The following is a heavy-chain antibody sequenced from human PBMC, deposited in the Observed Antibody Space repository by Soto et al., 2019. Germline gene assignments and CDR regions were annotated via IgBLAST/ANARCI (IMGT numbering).Heavy chain of an antibody. CDR2: IWNAGNNK. Sequence: PGVSLRLSCAASGFTFSSHAMNWVRQAPGKGLEWVALIWNAGNNKYYTDAGSVKGRFTISRDNSRNTLYLEMNSVRADDTAVYYCARAPDYSNFGYFDYWGQGTLVTVSS. CDR1: GFTFSSHA. J-gene: IGHJ4*02. D-gene: IGHD4-4*01. V-gene: IGHV3-33*01. CDR3: ARAPDYSNFGYFDY.